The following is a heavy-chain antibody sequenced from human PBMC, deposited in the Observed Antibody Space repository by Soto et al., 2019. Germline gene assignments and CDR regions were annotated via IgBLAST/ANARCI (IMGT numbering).Heavy chain of an antibody. D-gene: IGHD3-10*01. CDR1: GYTFTSYG. J-gene: IGHJ6*02. CDR2: ISAYNGNT. V-gene: IGHV1-18*01. CDR3: AREEALWFGEHDMGMDV. Sequence: QVQLVQSGAEVKKPGASVKVSCKASGYTFTSYGITWVRQAPGQGLEWMGWISAYNGNTNHAQKLQGRVTMTTDTSTSTAYMELRSLRSDDTAVYYCAREEALWFGEHDMGMDVWGQGTTVTVSS.